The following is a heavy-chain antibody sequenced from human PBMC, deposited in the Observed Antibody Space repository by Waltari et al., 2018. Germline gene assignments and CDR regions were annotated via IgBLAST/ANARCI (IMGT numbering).Heavy chain of an antibody. CDR2: IKQDGSEK. D-gene: IGHD6-19*01. J-gene: IGHJ6*02. CDR3: AREQWLDYYGMDV. CDR1: GFTFSSYW. Sequence: EVQLVESGGGLVQPGGSLRLSCAASGFTFSSYWMSWVRQAPGKGLEWVANIKQDGSEKYYVDSVKGRFTISRDNAKNSLYLQMNSLRAEDTAVYYCAREQWLDYYGMDVWGQGTTVTVSS. V-gene: IGHV3-7*03.